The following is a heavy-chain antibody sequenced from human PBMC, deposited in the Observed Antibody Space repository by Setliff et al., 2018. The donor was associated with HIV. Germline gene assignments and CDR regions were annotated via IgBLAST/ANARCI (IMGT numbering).Heavy chain of an antibody. J-gene: IGHJ3*01. CDR1: GFAFSSYS. CDR3: ARREYNYVPRAFDL. CDR2: ISSDSSTT. D-gene: IGHD5-18*01. V-gene: IGHV3-48*01. Sequence: GGSLRLSCAASGFAFSSYSSNWVRQAPGKGLEWVSYISSDSSTTYYADSVKGRFTISRDNAKNSVYLQMNSLRAEDTAVYYCARREYNYVPRAFDLWGQGTMVTVSS.